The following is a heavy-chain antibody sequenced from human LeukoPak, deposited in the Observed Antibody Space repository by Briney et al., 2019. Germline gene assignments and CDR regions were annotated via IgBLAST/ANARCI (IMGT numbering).Heavy chain of an antibody. CDR1: GFTFNSYW. V-gene: IGHV3-74*01. D-gene: IGHD6-13*01. CDR2: INNDGSTT. Sequence: PGGSLRLSCAASGFTFNSYWMHWVRQAPGKGLVWVSQINNDGSTTRYADSVKGRFTISRDNVENTLYLQMSSLRAEDAAVYYCARGYSSSWYNWLDPWGQGTLVTVSS. J-gene: IGHJ5*02. CDR3: ARGYSSSWYNWLDP.